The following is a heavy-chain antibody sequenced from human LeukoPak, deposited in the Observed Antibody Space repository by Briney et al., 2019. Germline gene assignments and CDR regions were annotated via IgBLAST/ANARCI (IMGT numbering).Heavy chain of an antibody. D-gene: IGHD3-10*01. J-gene: IGHJ4*02. CDR2: IIPIFGTT. CDR3: ARAVTMVKTGFDY. CDR1: GYTFTSYY. Sequence: SVTVSCTASGYTFTSYYMHWVRQAPGQGLEWMGGIIPIFGTTNYAQKFQGRVTITADESTSTAYMELSSLRSEDTAVYYCARAVTMVKTGFDYWGQGTLVTVSS. V-gene: IGHV1-69*13.